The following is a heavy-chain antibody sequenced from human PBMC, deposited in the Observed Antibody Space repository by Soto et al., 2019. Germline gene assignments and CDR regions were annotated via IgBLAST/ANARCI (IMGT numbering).Heavy chain of an antibody. D-gene: IGHD2-15*01. V-gene: IGHV3-33*01. Sequence: QVQLVESGGGVVQPGGSLRLSCEGSGFPFRSYGIQWVRQAPGKGLEWLGLIWNDGSHAYYADSVKGRFTISRDNSKNMVFLKVSNLRAEDTAVYFCARDQTDSGGYSDSWGQGTLVTVSS. CDR3: ARDQTDSGGYSDS. CDR2: IWNDGSHA. J-gene: IGHJ4*02. CDR1: GFPFRSYG.